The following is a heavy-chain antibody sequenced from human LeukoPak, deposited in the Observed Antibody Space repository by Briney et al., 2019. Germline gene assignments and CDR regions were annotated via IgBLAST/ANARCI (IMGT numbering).Heavy chain of an antibody. CDR1: GFTFSTYA. J-gene: IGHJ6*02. CDR3: AKARTPHYNYAMDV. Sequence: GRSLRLSCAASGFTFSTYAMHWVRQAPGKGLEWVAIISYDGSSKYYADSVKGRFTISGDNSKNTLYLQMNSLRAEDTAVYYCAKARTPHYNYAMDVWGQGTTVTVSS. V-gene: IGHV3-30*18. CDR2: ISYDGSSK.